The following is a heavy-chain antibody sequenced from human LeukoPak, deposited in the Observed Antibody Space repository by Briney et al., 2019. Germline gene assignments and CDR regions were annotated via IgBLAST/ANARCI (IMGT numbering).Heavy chain of an antibody. V-gene: IGHV3-30*04. J-gene: IGHJ4*02. CDR1: GFTFSSYA. CDR2: ISYDGSNK. Sequence: GGSLRLSCAASGFTFSSYAMHWVRQAPGKGLEWVAVISYDGSNKYYADSVKGRFTISRDNSKNTLYLQMNSLRADDTAVYYCAKDRGYWGQGVLVTVSS. CDR3: AKDRGY.